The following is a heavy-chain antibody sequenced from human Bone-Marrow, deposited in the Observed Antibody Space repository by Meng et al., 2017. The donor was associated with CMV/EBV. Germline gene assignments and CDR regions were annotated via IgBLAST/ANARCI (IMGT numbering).Heavy chain of an antibody. D-gene: IGHD6-19*01. CDR1: GGSFSDYC. V-gene: IGHV3-11*06. CDR3: ARRPGWYVPFDY. J-gene: IGHJ4*02. Sequence: CAASGGSFSDYCMSWIRQTPGKGLEWVEDICNAGGDTNYANAIKGRFTVSRDNAKNSLYLQMNSLRVEDTALYYCARRPGWYVPFDYWGQGTLVTVSS. CDR2: ICNAGGDT.